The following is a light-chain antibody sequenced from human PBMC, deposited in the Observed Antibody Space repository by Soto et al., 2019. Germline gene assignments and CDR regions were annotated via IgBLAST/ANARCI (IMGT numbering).Light chain of an antibody. CDR3: QQRRYWPVT. Sequence: EIVLTQSPAILSMSPGERATLSCRASQSVSSYFAWYQQKPGQAPRLLIYDASNRATGVPARFSGSGSGTAFTLTISSLEPEDFAVYYCQQRRYWPVTFGQGTKVEIK. CDR2: DAS. CDR1: QSVSSY. V-gene: IGKV3-11*01. J-gene: IGKJ1*01.